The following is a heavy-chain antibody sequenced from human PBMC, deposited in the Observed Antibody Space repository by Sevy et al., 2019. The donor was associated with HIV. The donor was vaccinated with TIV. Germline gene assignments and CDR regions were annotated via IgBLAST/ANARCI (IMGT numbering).Heavy chain of an antibody. V-gene: IGHV3-30*04. D-gene: IGHD5-18*01. CDR1: GFTFSSYA. CDR3: ARDRGGYSYGYNYYYYYGMDV. Sequence: WGSLRLSCAASGFTFSSYAMHWVRQAPGKGLEWVAVISYDGSNKYYADSVKGRFTISRDNSKNTLYLQVNSLRAEDTAVYYCARDRGGYSYGYNYYYYYGMDVWGQGTTVTVSS. CDR2: ISYDGSNK. J-gene: IGHJ6*02.